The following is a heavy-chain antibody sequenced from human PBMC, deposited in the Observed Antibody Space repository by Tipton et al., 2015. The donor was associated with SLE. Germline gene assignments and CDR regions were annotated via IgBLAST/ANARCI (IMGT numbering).Heavy chain of an antibody. CDR2: ISSSSSTI. J-gene: IGHJ3*02. Sequence: SLRLSCAASGFTFSSYSMNWVRQAPGKGLEWVSYISSSSSTIYYADSVKGRFTISRDNAKNSLYLQMNSLRAEDTAVYYCARDRGRSSWYLDAFDIWGQGTMVTVSS. CDR3: ARDRGRSSWYLDAFDI. V-gene: IGHV3-48*04. D-gene: IGHD6-13*01. CDR1: GFTFSSYS.